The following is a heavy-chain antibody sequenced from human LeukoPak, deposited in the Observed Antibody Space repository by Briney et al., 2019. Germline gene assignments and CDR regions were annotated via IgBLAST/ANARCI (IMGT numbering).Heavy chain of an antibody. CDR3: AAAAAGTARYYYYYYMDV. D-gene: IGHD6-13*01. J-gene: IGHJ6*03. CDR1: GDSVSSNSAA. Sequence: SQTLSLTCAISGDSVSSNSAAWNWIRQSPSRGLEWLGRTYYRSKWYNDYAVSVKSRITINPDTSKNQFSLQLNSVTPEDTAVYYCAAAAAGTARYYYYYYMDVWGKGTTVTVSS. V-gene: IGHV6-1*01. CDR2: TYYRSKWYN.